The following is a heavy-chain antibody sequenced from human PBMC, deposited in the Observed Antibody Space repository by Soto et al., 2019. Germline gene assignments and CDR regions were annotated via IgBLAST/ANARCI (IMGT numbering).Heavy chain of an antibody. V-gene: IGHV1-69*01. D-gene: IGHD2-15*01. CDR3: ASEEGYCSGGSCYSRGYGMDV. Sequence: QVQLVQSGAEVKKPGSSVKVSCKASGGTFSSYAISWVRQAPGQGLEWMGGIIPIFGTANYAQKFQGRVTITADESTSTDYMELSSLRSEDTAVYYCASEEGYCSGGSCYSRGYGMDVWGQGTTVTVSS. CDR1: GGTFSSYA. J-gene: IGHJ6*02. CDR2: IIPIFGTA.